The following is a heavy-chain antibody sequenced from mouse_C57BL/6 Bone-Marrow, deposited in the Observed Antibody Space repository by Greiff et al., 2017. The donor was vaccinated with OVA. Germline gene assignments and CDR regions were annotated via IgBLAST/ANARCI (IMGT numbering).Heavy chain of an antibody. V-gene: IGHV5-17*01. J-gene: IGHJ3*01. D-gene: IGHD4-1*01. Sequence: DVKLVESGGGLVKPGGSLKLSCAASGFTFSDYGMHWVRQAPEKGLEWVAYISSGSSTIYYAETVKGRFTISRANAKNTLFLQMTSLRSEDTAMYYCARCLWDRFAYWGQGTLVTVSA. CDR2: ISSGSSTI. CDR3: ARCLWDRFAY. CDR1: GFTFSDYG.